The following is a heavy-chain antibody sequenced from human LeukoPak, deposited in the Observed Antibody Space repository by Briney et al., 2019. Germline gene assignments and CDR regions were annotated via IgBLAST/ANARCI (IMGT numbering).Heavy chain of an antibody. V-gene: IGHV3-20*04. D-gene: IGHD6-19*01. CDR1: GFTFDDYG. CDR2: INWNGGRT. CDR3: ARDSSGIAVGGTGDY. Sequence: GGSLRLSCAASGFTFDDYGMSWVRQAPGKGLEWVSGINWNGGRTGYADSVKGRFTISRDNAKNSLYLQMSSLRAEDTALYYCARDSSGIAVGGTGDYWGQGTLVTVSS. J-gene: IGHJ4*02.